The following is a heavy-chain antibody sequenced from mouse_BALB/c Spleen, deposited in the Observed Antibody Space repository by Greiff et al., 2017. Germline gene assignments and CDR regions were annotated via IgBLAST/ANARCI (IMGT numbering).Heavy chain of an antibody. CDR2: ISYSGST. V-gene: IGHV3-2*02. D-gene: IGHD2-4*01. J-gene: IGHJ3*01. CDR1: GYSITSDYA. Sequence: EVKLVESGPGLVKPSQSLSLTCTVTGYSITSDYAWNWIRQFPGNKLEWMGYISYSGSTSYNPSLKSRISITRDTSKNQFFLQLNSVTTEDTATYYCARFYDYGGGFAYWGQGTLVTVSA. CDR3: ARFYDYGGGFAY.